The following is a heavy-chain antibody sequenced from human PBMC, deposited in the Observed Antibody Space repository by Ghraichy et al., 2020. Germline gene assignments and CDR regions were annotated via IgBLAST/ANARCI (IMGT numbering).Heavy chain of an antibody. CDR2: IKQDGSER. CDR1: GFTFIHFW. V-gene: IGHV3-7*01. D-gene: IGHD3-10*01. J-gene: IGHJ6*02. Sequence: GGSLRLSCAASGFTFIHFWVPWVRQAPGKGLEWVANIKQDGSERYYVDSVKGRFTISRDNAKNSLYLQMNSLRAEDTAVYYCARSHGWGSYYNHYGMDVWGQGTTVTGSS. CDR3: ARSHGWGSYYNHYGMDV.